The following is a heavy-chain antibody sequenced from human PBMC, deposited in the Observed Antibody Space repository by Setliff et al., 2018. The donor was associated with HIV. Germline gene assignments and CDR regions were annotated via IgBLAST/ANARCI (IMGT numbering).Heavy chain of an antibody. CDR2: IYTSGST. V-gene: IGHV4-4*08. Sequence: SETLSLTCTVSGGSISSYSWSWIRQPPGKGLEWIGYIYTSGSTNYNPSLKSRVTISVDTSENQFSLKLPSVTAADTAMYFCARDATSEGYMDVWGKGTTVTVSS. J-gene: IGHJ6*03. CDR1: GGSISSYS. CDR3: ARDATSEGYMDV.